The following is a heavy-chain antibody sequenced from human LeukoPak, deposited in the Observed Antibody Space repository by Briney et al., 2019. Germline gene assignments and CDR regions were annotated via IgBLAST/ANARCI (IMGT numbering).Heavy chain of an antibody. J-gene: IGHJ4*02. V-gene: IGHV4-39*07. CDR3: ASIIDDYGDYTDY. CDR2: INHSGST. Sequence: PSETLSLTCTVSGGSISSSSYYWSWIRQPPGKGLEWIGEINHSGSTNYNPSLKSRVTISVDTSKNQFSLKLSSVTAADTAVYYCASIIDDYGDYTDYWGQGTLVTVSS. D-gene: IGHD4-17*01. CDR1: GGSISSSSYY.